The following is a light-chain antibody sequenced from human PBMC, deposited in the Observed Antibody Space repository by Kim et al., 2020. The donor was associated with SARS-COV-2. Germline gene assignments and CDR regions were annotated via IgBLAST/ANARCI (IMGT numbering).Light chain of an antibody. CDR3: QQYGSSLIT. Sequence: PEEGATLSDRASHHIISRFLAWYQQRPGQAPRLLIYGASNRATGVPDRFSGSGSGTDFTLTIRRLEPEDFAVYTCQQYGSSLITFGGGTKVDIK. V-gene: IGKV3-20*01. CDR2: GAS. CDR1: HHIISRF. J-gene: IGKJ4*01.